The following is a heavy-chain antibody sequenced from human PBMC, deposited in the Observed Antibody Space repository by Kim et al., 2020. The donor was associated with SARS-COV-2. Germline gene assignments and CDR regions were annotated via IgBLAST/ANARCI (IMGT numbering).Heavy chain of an antibody. CDR2: ISSSGSNI. J-gene: IGHJ5*02. D-gene: IGHD3-3*01. Sequence: GGSLRLSCAASGFTFSSYSMNWVRQAPGKGLEWVSAISSSGSNIYYADSVKGRFTISRDNAKNSLFLQMNSLRAEGAAVYYCARGMRGLEWLDPWREGTLLT. CDR3: ARGMRGLEWLDP. V-gene: IGHV3-21*01. CDR1: GFTFSSYS.